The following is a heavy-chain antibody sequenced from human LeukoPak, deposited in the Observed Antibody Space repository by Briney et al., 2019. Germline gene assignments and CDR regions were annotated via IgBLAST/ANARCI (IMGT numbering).Heavy chain of an antibody. J-gene: IGHJ5*02. CDR2: IYYSGST. V-gene: IGHV4-39*01. CDR3: AGSYRGINWFDP. Sequence: SETLSLTCTVSGGSISSSSYYWGWIRQPPGKGLEWIGSIYYSGSTYYNPSLKSRVTISVDTSKNQFSLKLSSVTAADTAVYYCAGSYRGINWFDPWGQGTLVTVSS. D-gene: IGHD3-16*01. CDR1: GGSISSSSYY.